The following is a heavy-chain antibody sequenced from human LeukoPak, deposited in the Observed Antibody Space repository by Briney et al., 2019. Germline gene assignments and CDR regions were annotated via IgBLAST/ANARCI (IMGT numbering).Heavy chain of an antibody. D-gene: IGHD4-23*01. CDR3: ARGRSYGGNSYYFYYMDV. CDR2: IGSNGQST. CDR1: GFTFSGYG. J-gene: IGHJ6*03. Sequence: GGSLRLSCEASGFTFSGYGMHWVRQVPGKGLEYVATIGSNGQSTYYANDVKGRFIISRDNSKNTLYLQMGSLRAEDMAVYYCARGRSYGGNSYYFYYMDVWGKGTTVTVSS. V-gene: IGHV3-64*01.